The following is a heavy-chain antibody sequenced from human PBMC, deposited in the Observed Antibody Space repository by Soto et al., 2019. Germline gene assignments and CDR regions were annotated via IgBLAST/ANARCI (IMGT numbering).Heavy chain of an antibody. CDR3: ARVRPFLRLSGSYNWFDP. Sequence: QVQLQESGPGLVKPSQTLSLTCTVSGGSISSGGYYWSWIRQHPGKGLEWIGYIHYSGSTYYNPSLRSRDTISVDTSKNHFSLKLSSVTAADTAVYYCARVRPFLRLSGSYNWFDPWGQGTLVTVSS. D-gene: IGHD3-10*01. CDR2: IHYSGST. CDR1: GGSISSGGYY. J-gene: IGHJ5*02. V-gene: IGHV4-31*03.